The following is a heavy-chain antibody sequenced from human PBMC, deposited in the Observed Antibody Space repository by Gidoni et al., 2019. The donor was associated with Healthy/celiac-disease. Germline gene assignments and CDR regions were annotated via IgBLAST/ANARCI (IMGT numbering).Heavy chain of an antibody. D-gene: IGHD5-12*01. Sequence: DVQLLECGAGLVPPGGSLRLLRAASGFYLSRYAMSWVSQAPGKALEWVSAMSGSGGSTYDADSVKGRFTISRDNSKNTLYLQMNSLRAEDTAVYYCAKDLDPKVATIMGPDYWGQGTLVTVSS. CDR3: AKDLDPKVATIMGPDY. CDR1: GFYLSRYA. CDR2: MSGSGGST. V-gene: IGHV3-23*01. J-gene: IGHJ4*02.